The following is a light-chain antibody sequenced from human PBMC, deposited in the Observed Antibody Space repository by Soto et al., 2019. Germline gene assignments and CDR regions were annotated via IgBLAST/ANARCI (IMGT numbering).Light chain of an antibody. V-gene: IGKV1-39*01. CDR2: TAS. J-gene: IGKJ4*01. Sequence: DIHMTQSPSSLSSSLGDSVTITFLSSQSISSYLNWYQQKPGKAPKLLIFTASTLQSGVPSRFSGSGSGTDFTLTISSLQPEDFATYYCQQSYTTPLGFGGGTKVDIK. CDR1: QSISSY. CDR3: QQSYTTPLG.